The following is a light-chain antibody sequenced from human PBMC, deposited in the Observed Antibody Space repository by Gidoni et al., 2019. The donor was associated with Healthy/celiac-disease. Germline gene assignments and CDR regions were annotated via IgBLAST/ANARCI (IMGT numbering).Light chain of an antibody. CDR3: QKYNSYWT. J-gene: IGKJ1*01. V-gene: IGKV1-5*03. CDR2: KAS. Sequence: DIQMPPSPPTLSASVGDRLTITCRASQSISSWLAWYQQKPGKAPKLLIYKASSLESGVPARFSGSGSGTEFTLTISSLQHDDFATYYCQKYNSYWTFGQGTKVEIK. CDR1: QSISSW.